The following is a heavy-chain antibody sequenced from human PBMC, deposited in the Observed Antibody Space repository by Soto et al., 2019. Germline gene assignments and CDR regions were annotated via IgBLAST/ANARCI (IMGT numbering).Heavy chain of an antibody. Sequence: PSETLSLTCAVYGGPFSGYYWSWMRQPPGKGLEWIGEIHQTGDTNYNPSLKNRVTLSVDTSKNQFSLNLHSVTAADTAVYYCARALLINRGSYYDYWGQGTLVTVSS. CDR1: GGPFSGYY. CDR3: ARALLINRGSYYDY. J-gene: IGHJ4*02. CDR2: IHQTGDT. D-gene: IGHD1-26*01. V-gene: IGHV4-34*01.